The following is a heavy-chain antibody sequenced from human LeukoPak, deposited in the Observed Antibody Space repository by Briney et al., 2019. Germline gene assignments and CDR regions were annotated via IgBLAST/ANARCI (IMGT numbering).Heavy chain of an antibody. D-gene: IGHD1-26*01. J-gene: IGHJ4*02. V-gene: IGHV1-69*13. CDR1: GGTFSSYA. Sequence: ASVKVSCKASGGTFSSYAISWVRQAPGQGLEWMGGIIPIFGTANYAQKFQGRVTITADESTSTAYMELSSLRSEDTAVYYCASNTQNSGSYQNWGQGTLVTVSS. CDR2: IIPIFGTA. CDR3: ASNTQNSGSYQN.